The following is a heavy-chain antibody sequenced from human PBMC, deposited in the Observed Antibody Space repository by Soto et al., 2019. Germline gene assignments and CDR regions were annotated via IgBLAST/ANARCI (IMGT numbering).Heavy chain of an antibody. Sequence: ASVKVSCKASGFTFTSSAMQWVRQARGQGLEWMGWIGGDGGNTKYTQKVQGRVTVTTDTSTSTAYMDLRSLRSDDTAVYYCAREYCSSASCYGPDFWGQGTLVTVSS. CDR2: IGGDGGNT. V-gene: IGHV1-18*01. D-gene: IGHD2-2*01. CDR3: AREYCSSASCYGPDF. J-gene: IGHJ4*02. CDR1: GFTFTSSA.